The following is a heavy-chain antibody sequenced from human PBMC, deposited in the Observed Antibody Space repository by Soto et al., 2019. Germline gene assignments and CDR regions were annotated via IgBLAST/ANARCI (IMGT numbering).Heavy chain of an antibody. CDR3: ARFPVSSSCCFDY. Sequence: SETLSLTCPVSSGSISSCEYYWSWLRQPPGKVLEWIGYIFYSGSTHYNPSLKSRVTISVDPSKNQFSLKLSSVTAADTAVYYCARFPVSSSCCFDYWGQGTRVTVSS. D-gene: IGHD6-6*01. CDR2: IFYSGST. V-gene: IGHV4-30-4*01. J-gene: IGHJ4*02. CDR1: SGSISSCEYY.